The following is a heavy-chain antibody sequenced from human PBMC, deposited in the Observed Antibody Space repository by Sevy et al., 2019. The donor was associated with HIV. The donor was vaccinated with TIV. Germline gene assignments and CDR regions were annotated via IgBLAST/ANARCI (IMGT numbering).Heavy chain of an antibody. V-gene: IGHV3-72*01. CDR3: ATHAGIAAAGRVFDY. J-gene: IGHJ4*02. CDR1: GFTFSDHY. CDR2: TRNKADGYTT. D-gene: IGHD6-13*01. Sequence: GGSLRLSCVASGFTFSDHYMEWVRQAPGKGLEWVGRTRNKADGYTTEYAASVKGRFTISRDESKNSLYVQMNSLKAEETAAYYCATHAGIAAAGRVFDYRGQGTLVTVSS.